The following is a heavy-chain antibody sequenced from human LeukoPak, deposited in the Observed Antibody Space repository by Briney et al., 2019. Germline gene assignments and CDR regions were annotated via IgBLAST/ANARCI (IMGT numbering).Heavy chain of an antibody. CDR3: ARDRGYSYGYPINFDY. CDR2: IIPILGIA. CDR1: GGTFSSYA. V-gene: IGHV1-69*04. J-gene: IGHJ4*02. Sequence: GASVKVSCKASGGTFSSYAISWARQAPGQGLEWMGRIIPILGIANYAQKFQGRVTVTADKSTSTAYMELSSLRSEDTAVYYCARDRGYSYGYPINFDYWGQGTLVTVSS. D-gene: IGHD5-18*01.